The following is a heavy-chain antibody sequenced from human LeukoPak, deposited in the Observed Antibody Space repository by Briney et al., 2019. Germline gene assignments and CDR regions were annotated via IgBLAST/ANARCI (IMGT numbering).Heavy chain of an antibody. CDR3: TRPFTGKTVNYGMDV. D-gene: IGHD1-1*01. V-gene: IGHV3-23*01. Sequence: GGSLRLSCAASGFTFSSYPMSWVRQAPGKGLEWVSVIGGSDGSVYYADSVKGRFTISRDNSKNTLSLQMNSLKTEDTAVYYCTRPFTGKTVNYGMDVWGQGTTVTVSS. CDR1: GFTFSSYP. CDR2: IGGSDGSV. J-gene: IGHJ6*02.